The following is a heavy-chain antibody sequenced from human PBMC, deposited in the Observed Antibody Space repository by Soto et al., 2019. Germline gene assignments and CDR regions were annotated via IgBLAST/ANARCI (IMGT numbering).Heavy chain of an antibody. J-gene: IGHJ4*02. D-gene: IGHD3-22*01. CDR2: ISYDGSNK. CDR3: AKPLRYDSSGYYPEALYYFDY. CDR1: GFTFSSYG. V-gene: IGHV3-30*18. Sequence: PGGSLRLSCAASGFTFSSYGMHWVRQAPGKGLEWVAVISYDGSNKYYADSVKGRFRISRDDSKNTLYRQMKSLRAEDTAAYYCAKPLRYDSSGYYPEALYYFDYWGQGTLVTVSS.